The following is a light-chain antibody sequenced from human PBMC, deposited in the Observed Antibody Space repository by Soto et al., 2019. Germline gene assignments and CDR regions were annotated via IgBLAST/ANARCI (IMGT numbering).Light chain of an antibody. CDR2: TAS. CDR3: QKYDSDPWT. CDR1: QGISNY. Sequence: DIQMTQSPSSLSASVGDRVTITCRASQGISNYLAWYQQKPGKVPKLLIYTASTLQSGFPSRFSGSGSGTDFTLTISSLKPEDVATYYCQKYDSDPWTFGQGTKVELK. V-gene: IGKV1-27*01. J-gene: IGKJ1*01.